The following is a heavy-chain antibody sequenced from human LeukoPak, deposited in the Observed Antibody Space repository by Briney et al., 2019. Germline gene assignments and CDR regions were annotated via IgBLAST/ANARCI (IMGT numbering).Heavy chain of an antibody. J-gene: IGHJ5*02. CDR1: GYFISSGYF. CDR2: IYHSGST. V-gene: IGHV4-38-2*02. CDR3: ARDTGYGSGSYHAANWFDP. D-gene: IGHD3-10*01. Sequence: SETLSLSCTVSGYFISSGYFWGWIRQPPGKGLEWIGSIYHSGSTYYNPSLKSRVTISVDTSKNQFSLKLSSVTAADTAVYYCARDTGYGSGSYHAANWFDPWGQGTLVTVSS.